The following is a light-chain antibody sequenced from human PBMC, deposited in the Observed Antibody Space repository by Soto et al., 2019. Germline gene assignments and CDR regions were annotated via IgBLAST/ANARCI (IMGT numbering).Light chain of an antibody. CDR2: AAS. V-gene: IGKV1-39*01. CDR3: QQSYSTPRT. Sequence: DIQMTQSPSSLSASVGDSVTITCRASQSLRSYLNWYQQKPGKAPKLLIYAASSLQSGVPSRFSGSGSGTDFTLTISSLQPEDFATYYCQQSYSTPRTFGQGTKVEIK. CDR1: QSLRSY. J-gene: IGKJ1*01.